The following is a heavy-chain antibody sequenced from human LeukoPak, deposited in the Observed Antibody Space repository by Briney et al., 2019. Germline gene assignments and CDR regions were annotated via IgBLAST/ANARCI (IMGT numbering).Heavy chain of an antibody. CDR2: IYTSGST. D-gene: IGHD4-17*01. Sequence: SETLSLTCTVSGGSISSGSYYWSWIRQPAGKGLEWIGRIYTSGSTNYNPSLKSRVTISVDTSKNQFSLKLSSVTAADTAVYYCARDRTRCGDYAFFYWGQGTLVTVSS. V-gene: IGHV4-61*02. CDR3: ARDRTRCGDYAFFY. J-gene: IGHJ4*02. CDR1: GGSISSGSYY.